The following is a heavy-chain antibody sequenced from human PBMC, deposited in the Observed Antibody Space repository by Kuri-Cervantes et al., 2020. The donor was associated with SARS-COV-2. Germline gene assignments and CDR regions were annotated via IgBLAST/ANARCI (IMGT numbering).Heavy chain of an antibody. J-gene: IGHJ6*03. Sequence: SETLSLTCTVSGGSISSYYWSWIRQPPGKGLEWIGYIYYSGSTNYNPSLKSRVTISVDTSKNQFSLKLSSVTAADTAVYYCARVGLERLNRRIYYYYMDVWGKGTTVTVSS. CDR1: GGSISSYY. CDR2: IYYSGST. CDR3: ARVGLERLNRRIYYYYMDV. D-gene: IGHD1-1*01. V-gene: IGHV4-59*12.